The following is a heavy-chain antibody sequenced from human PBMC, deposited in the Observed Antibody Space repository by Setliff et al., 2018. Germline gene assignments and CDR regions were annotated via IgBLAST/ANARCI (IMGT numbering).Heavy chain of an antibody. V-gene: IGHV4-39*01. Sequence: SETLSLTCTVSGDSISSANYYWAWIRQPPGRGLQWIGNIYHSGNTYYTPSLRSRVTISVDTSKSQFSLKLTSVTATDTAVNYCAARSTPYYDLWSGPLDYWGLGALVTVSS. CDR3: AARSTPYYDLWSGPLDY. D-gene: IGHD3-3*01. J-gene: IGHJ4*02. CDR1: GDSISSANYY. CDR2: IYHSGNT.